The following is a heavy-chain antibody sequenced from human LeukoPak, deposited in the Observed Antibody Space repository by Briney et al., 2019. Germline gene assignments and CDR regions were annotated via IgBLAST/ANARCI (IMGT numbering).Heavy chain of an antibody. V-gene: IGHV4-4*07. CDR2: IFPTGST. Sequence: SETLSLTCTVSGGSLGTYYWNWIRQPAGKGLEWIGRIFPTGSTSYNPSLESRVTMSVDRSKNRFSLKMKSLTAADTAVYYCARLTGPRDKWSDPWGQGILVTVSS. D-gene: IGHD7-27*01. CDR1: GGSLGTYY. J-gene: IGHJ5*02. CDR3: ARLTGPRDKWSDP.